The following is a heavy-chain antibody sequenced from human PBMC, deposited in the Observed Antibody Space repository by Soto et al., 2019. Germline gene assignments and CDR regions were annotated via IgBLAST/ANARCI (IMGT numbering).Heavy chain of an antibody. D-gene: IGHD6-13*01. Sequence: PGESLKISCKGSGFGFTNYWISWVRQMPGKGLEWMGNIDPVDSYANYSPSFQGHVTFSVDTSISTAYLQWSSLKASDTAMYFCARIESIARNWSDPRGQGTLVTVSS. CDR1: GFGFTNYW. CDR2: IDPVDSYA. V-gene: IGHV5-10-1*01. CDR3: ARIESIARNWSDP. J-gene: IGHJ5*02.